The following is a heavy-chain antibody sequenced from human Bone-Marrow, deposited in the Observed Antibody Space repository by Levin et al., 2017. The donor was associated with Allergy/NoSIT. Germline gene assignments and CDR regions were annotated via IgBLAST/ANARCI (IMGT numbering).Heavy chain of an antibody. D-gene: IGHD3-10*01. Sequence: SQTLSLTCTVSGDSIRSHYWSWIRQPPGKGLEWIGNIYHSGTTNYNPSLKSRVTISLDTSSSQFSLKLSSVTAADTAVYYCARYYYGSGNFYWFDPWGQGTLVTVAS. CDR3: ARYYYGSGNFYWFDP. CDR2: IYHSGTT. V-gene: IGHV4-59*08. CDR1: GDSIRSHY. J-gene: IGHJ5*02.